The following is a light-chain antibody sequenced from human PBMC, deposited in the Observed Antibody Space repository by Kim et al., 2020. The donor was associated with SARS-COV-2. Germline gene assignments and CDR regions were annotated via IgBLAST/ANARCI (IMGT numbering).Light chain of an antibody. V-gene: IGLV1-44*01. CDR2: GDD. CDR3: SSYAGSYTWV. J-gene: IGLJ3*02. Sequence: QSVLTQPPSVSGSPGQRVTISCSGSSSSIGDNPVSWYRQVPGTAPKLLIYGDDQRPSGVPDRFSGSKSGTSASLAISGLQAEDEADYYCSSYAGSYTWVFGGGTQLTVL. CDR1: SSSIGDNP.